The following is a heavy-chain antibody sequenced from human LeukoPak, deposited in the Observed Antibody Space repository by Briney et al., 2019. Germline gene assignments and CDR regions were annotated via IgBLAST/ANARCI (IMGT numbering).Heavy chain of an antibody. Sequence: GASVKVSCKASGGTFSSYAISWVRQAPGQGLEWMGGIIPIFGTANYAQKFQGRVTITADKSTSTAYMELSSLRSEDTAVYYCARDTPFTYYYGSGSYSDYYYYYYMDVWGKGTTVTVSS. V-gene: IGHV1-69*06. D-gene: IGHD3-10*01. CDR3: ARDTPFTYYYGSGSYSDYYYYYYMDV. J-gene: IGHJ6*03. CDR1: GGTFSSYA. CDR2: IIPIFGTA.